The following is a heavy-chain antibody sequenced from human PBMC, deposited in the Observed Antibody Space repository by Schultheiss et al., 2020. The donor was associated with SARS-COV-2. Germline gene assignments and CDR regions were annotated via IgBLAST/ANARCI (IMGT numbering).Heavy chain of an antibody. Sequence: GGSLRLSCSASGFTFSSYAMSWVRQAPGKGLEWVSAISGSGGSTYYADSVKGRFTISRDNSKNTLYLQMNSLRAEDTAVYYCATKGSRSSGYYSDYWGQGTLVTVSS. J-gene: IGHJ4*02. D-gene: IGHD3-22*01. CDR1: GFTFSSYA. CDR2: ISGSGGST. CDR3: ATKGSRSSGYYSDY. V-gene: IGHV3-23*01.